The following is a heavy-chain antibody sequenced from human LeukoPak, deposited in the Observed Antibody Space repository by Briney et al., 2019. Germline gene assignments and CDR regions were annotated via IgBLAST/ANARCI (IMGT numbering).Heavy chain of an antibody. V-gene: IGHV4-39*07. D-gene: IGHD3-10*01. Sequence: SETLSLTCTVSGGSISRSRYYWGWIRQPPGKGLEWIGSIYYSGSTYYNPSLKSRVTTSVDTSKNQFSLKLSSVTAADTAVYYCARESYGSRSYDYYYYYMDVWGKGTTVTVSS. CDR3: ARESYGSRSYDYYYYYMDV. J-gene: IGHJ6*03. CDR2: IYYSGST. CDR1: GGSISRSRYY.